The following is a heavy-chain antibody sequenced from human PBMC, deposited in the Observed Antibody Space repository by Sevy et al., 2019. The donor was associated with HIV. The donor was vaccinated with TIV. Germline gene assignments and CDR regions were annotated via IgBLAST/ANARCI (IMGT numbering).Heavy chain of an antibody. Sequence: ASVKVSCKASGYSFTNYAIHWVRQAPGQGLEWMGWIKADNGNIKYSQRFQGRLTITRDTSGNTAYTELRSLRSEDTALYFCARGKGGIFGVVVGQFASWGQGTLATVSS. CDR1: GYSFTNYA. V-gene: IGHV1-3*01. CDR2: IKADNGNI. CDR3: ARGKGGIFGVVVGQFAS. D-gene: IGHD3-3*01. J-gene: IGHJ1*01.